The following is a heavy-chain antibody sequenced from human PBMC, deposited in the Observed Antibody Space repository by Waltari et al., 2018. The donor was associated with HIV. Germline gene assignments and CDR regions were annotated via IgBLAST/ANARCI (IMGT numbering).Heavy chain of an antibody. CDR2: INHSGST. CDR3: ARGRRGYYGSGTITKYYYYGMDV. J-gene: IGHJ6*02. D-gene: IGHD3-10*01. Sequence: QVQLQQWGAGLLKPSETLSLTCAVYGGSFSGYYWSWIRPPPGKGLEWIGEINHSGSTNYNPSLKSRVTISVDTSKNQFSLKLSSVTAADTAVYYCARGRRGYYGSGTITKYYYYGMDVWGQGTTVTVSS. CDR1: GGSFSGYY. V-gene: IGHV4-34*01.